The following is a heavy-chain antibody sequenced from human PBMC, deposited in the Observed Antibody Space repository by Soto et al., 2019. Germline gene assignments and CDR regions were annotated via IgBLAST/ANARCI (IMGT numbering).Heavy chain of an antibody. CDR3: ARSMVRGVIPYYYGMDV. Sequence: SETLSLTCTVSGGSISSYYWSWIRQPPGKGLEWIGYIYYSGSTNYNPSLKSRVTISVDTSKNQFSLKLSSVTAADTAVYYCARSMVRGVIPYYYGMDVWGQGTTVTVSS. D-gene: IGHD3-10*01. J-gene: IGHJ6*02. CDR1: GGSISSYY. CDR2: IYYSGST. V-gene: IGHV4-59*01.